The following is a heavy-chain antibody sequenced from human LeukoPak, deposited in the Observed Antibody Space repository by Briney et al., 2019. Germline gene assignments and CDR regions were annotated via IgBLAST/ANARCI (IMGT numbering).Heavy chain of an antibody. Sequence: SVKVSCKASGGTFSSYAISWVRQAPGQGLEWMGGIIPIFGTANYAQKFQGRVTITADESTSTAYMELSSLRSEDTAVYYCAGVGDYGGNPGKWYFDLWGRGTLVTVSS. CDR1: GGTFSSYA. D-gene: IGHD4-23*01. J-gene: IGHJ2*01. V-gene: IGHV1-69*13. CDR2: IIPIFGTA. CDR3: AGVGDYGGNPGKWYFDL.